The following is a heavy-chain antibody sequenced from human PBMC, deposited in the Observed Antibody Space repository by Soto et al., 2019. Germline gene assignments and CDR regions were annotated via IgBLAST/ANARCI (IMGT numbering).Heavy chain of an antibody. Sequence: GSLRLSCAASGFTFSSYSMNWVRQAPGKGLEWVSSISSSSSYIYYADSVKGRFTISRDNAKNSLYLQMNSLRAEDTAVYYCARDLIQRIAARPVYYYGMDVWGQGTTVTVSS. CDR3: ARDLIQRIAARPVYYYGMDV. D-gene: IGHD6-6*01. V-gene: IGHV3-21*01. CDR2: ISSSSSYI. J-gene: IGHJ6*02. CDR1: GFTFSSYS.